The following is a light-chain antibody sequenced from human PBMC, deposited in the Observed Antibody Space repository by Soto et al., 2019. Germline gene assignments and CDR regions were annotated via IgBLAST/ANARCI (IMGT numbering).Light chain of an antibody. Sequence: EIVLTQSPGTLSLSPGERATLSCRASQSVNNNYLAWYQQKPGQAPRLLIYDASSRATGIPDRFSGSGSGTDFTLTISRLEPEDFAVYYCQQYGSSFLTFGGGTKVEIK. CDR3: QQYGSSFLT. CDR1: QSVNNNY. V-gene: IGKV3-20*01. J-gene: IGKJ4*01. CDR2: DAS.